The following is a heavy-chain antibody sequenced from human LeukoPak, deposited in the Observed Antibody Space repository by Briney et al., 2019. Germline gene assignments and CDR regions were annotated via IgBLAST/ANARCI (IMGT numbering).Heavy chain of an antibody. CDR2: INPNSSVT. CDR1: GYTFTGYY. CDR3: AREGSSWPYYFDY. V-gene: IGHV1-2*02. J-gene: IGHJ4*02. D-gene: IGHD6-13*01. Sequence: ASVKVSCKASGYTFTGYYMHWVRQAPGQGLEWMGWINPNSSVTNYAQKFQGRVTMTRDTSISTAYMDLNRLRSDDTAVYYCAREGSSWPYYFDYWGQGTLVTVSS.